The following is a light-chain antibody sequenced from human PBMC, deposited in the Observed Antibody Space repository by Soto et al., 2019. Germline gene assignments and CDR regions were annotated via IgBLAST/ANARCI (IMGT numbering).Light chain of an antibody. CDR1: QSVXSN. Sequence: DIVLAQSPATLSVSPGDSATLACRASQSVXSNLAWYQEKPGQAPRLLXDAASSRATGSPDRFSGSGSATDFTLTISRLEPDDFSVYYCQQYGSSTWTFGQGTKVDIK. CDR2: AAS. J-gene: IGKJ1*01. V-gene: IGKV3-20*01. CDR3: QQYGSSTWT.